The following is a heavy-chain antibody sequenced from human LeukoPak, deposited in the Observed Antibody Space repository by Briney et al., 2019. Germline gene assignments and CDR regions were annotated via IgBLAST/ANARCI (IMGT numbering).Heavy chain of an antibody. CDR1: GYTFTNYD. CDR2: MIPKSGRT. V-gene: IGHV1-8*01. J-gene: IGHJ6*02. Sequence: ASVKVSCKASGYTFTNYDINWVRQAPGQGLEWMGWMIPKSGRTGYAQKFQGRVTMTRDTSISTAYMELSSLRSEDTAVYYCARVAYYYDSGGFYLNYYYGMDVWGQGTTVTASS. D-gene: IGHD3-22*01. CDR3: ARVAYYYDSGGFYLNYYYGMDV.